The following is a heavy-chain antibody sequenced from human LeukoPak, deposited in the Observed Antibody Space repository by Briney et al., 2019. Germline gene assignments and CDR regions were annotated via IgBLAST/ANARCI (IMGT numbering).Heavy chain of an antibody. D-gene: IGHD2-15*01. V-gene: IGHV5-10-1*01. CDR2: IDPSDSYT. CDR1: GYSFTSYW. Sequence: GESLKISCKGSGYSFTSYWISWVRQLPGKGLEWMGRIDPSDSYTNYSPSFQGHVTISADKSISTAYLQWSSLKASDTAMYYCARSFQGYCSGGSCYLPFDPWGQGTLVTVSS. J-gene: IGHJ5*02. CDR3: ARSFQGYCSGGSCYLPFDP.